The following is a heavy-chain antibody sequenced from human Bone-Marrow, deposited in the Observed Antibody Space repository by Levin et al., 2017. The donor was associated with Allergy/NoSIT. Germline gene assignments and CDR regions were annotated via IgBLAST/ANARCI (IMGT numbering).Heavy chain of an antibody. V-gene: IGHV3-9*01. Sequence: PGGSLRLSCVVSGFIFDNFGMHWVRQAPGKGLEWVSGISWNSGSIDYADSVKGRFTISRDNAKNSLYLQMNSLSAEDTALYYCTKDLLVAPTKGGHAFDIWGRGTMVSVSS. CDR1: GFIFDNFG. CDR3: TKDLLVAPTKGGHAFDI. D-gene: IGHD2-8*02. CDR2: ISWNSGSI. J-gene: IGHJ3*02.